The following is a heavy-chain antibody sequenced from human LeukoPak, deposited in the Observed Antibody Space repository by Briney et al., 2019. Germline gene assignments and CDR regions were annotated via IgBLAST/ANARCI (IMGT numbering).Heavy chain of an antibody. CDR2: ISSSGSTI. V-gene: IGHV3-48*03. Sequence: GGSLRLSCAASGFTFSNYEMNWVRQAPGKGLEWVSYISSSGSTIYYADSVKGRFTISRDNAKNSLYLQMSSLRAEDTAVYYCARDEGATSGYSGYLEIWGQGTMVTVSS. D-gene: IGHD5-12*01. CDR1: GFTFSNYE. CDR3: ARDEGATSGYSGYLEI. J-gene: IGHJ3*02.